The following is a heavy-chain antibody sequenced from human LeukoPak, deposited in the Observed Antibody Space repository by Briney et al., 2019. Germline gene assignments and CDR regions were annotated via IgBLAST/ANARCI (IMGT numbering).Heavy chain of an antibody. Sequence: SETLSLTCTVSGGSISSGGYYWSWIRQHPGKGLEWIGYIYYSGSTYYNPSLKSRVTISVDTSKNQFSLKLSSVTAADTAVYYCARARWDYFDYWGQGTLVTVSS. D-gene: IGHD5-24*01. J-gene: IGHJ4*02. CDR1: GGSISSGGYY. CDR2: IYYSGST. CDR3: ARARWDYFDY. V-gene: IGHV4-31*03.